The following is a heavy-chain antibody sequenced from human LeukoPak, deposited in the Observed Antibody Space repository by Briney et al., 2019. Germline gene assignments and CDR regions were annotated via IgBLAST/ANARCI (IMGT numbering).Heavy chain of an antibody. J-gene: IGHJ2*01. V-gene: IGHV4-61*02. CDR3: ARDRVGYWYFDL. CDR1: GGSISSGSYY. Sequence: SQTLSLTCTVSGGSISSGSYYWSWIRQPAGKGREWIGRIYTSGSTNYNPSLKSRVTISVDTSKNQFSLKLSSVTAADTAVYYCARDRVGYWYFDLWGRGTLVTVSS. D-gene: IGHD1-26*01. CDR2: IYTSGST.